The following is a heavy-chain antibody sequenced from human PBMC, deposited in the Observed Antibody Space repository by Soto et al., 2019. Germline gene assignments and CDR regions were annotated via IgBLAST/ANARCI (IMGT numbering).Heavy chain of an antibody. D-gene: IGHD3-22*01. CDR2: ISGSGGST. V-gene: IGHV3-23*01. CDR3: ARETYYYDSSGYYSGLRYYYGMDV. CDR1: GFTFSSYA. J-gene: IGHJ6*02. Sequence: PGGSLRLSCAASGFTFSSYAMSWVRQAPGKGLEWVSAISGSGGSTYYADSVKGRFTSSRDNSKNSLYLQMNSLRAEDTAVYYCARETYYYDSSGYYSGLRYYYGMDVWGQGTTVTVSS.